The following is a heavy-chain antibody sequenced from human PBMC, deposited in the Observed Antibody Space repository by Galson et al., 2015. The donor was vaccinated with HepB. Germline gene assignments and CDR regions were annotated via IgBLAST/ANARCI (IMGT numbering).Heavy chain of an antibody. CDR3: AAPTTVVTRRKIAEYFQH. D-gene: IGHD4-23*01. V-gene: IGHV3-7*03. CDR1: GFTFSSYW. CDR2: IKQDGSEK. J-gene: IGHJ1*01. Sequence: SLRLSCAASGFTFSSYWMGWVRQAPGKGLEWVANIKQDGSEKYYVDSVKGRFTISRDNAKNSLYLQMNSLRAEDTAVYYCAAPTTVVTRRKIAEYFQHWGQGTLVTVSS.